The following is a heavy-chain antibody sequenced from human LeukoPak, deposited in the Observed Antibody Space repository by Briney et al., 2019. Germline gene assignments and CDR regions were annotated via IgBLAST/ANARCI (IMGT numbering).Heavy chain of an antibody. CDR3: ASLRRRYYGSGSYYSLFDY. D-gene: IGHD3-10*01. V-gene: IGHV4-34*01. CDR2: INHSGST. CDR1: GGSFSGYY. J-gene: IGHJ4*02. Sequence: SETLSLTCAVYGGSFSGYYWSWIRQPPGKGLEWIGEINHSGSTNYNPSLKSRVTISVDTSKNQFSLKLSSVTAADTAVYYRASLRRRYYGSGSYYSLFDYWGQGTLVTVSS.